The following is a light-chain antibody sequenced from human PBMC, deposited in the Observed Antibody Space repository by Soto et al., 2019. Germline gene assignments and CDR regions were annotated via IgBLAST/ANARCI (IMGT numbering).Light chain of an antibody. J-gene: IGKJ1*01. V-gene: IGKV4-1*01. CDR3: QQWSSVPKT. Sequence: DIVMTQSPDSLAVSLGERATINCKSSQSVLYSSNNKNYLAWYQQKPGQPPKLLIYWASTRESGVPDRFSGSESGTDFTLPIGSLQAEDVAVYYCQQWSSVPKTFGQGTKVEIK. CDR2: WAS. CDR1: QSVLYSSNNKNY.